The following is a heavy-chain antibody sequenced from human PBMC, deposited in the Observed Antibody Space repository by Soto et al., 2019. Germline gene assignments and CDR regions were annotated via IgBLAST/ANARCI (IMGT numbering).Heavy chain of an antibody. Sequence: QVQLQESGPGLVKPSETLSLTCTVSGGSISSYYWSWIRQPAGKGLEWIGRIYTSGSTNYNPSLKSRVTMSVDTSKNQFSLKLSSVTAADTAVYYCARDSGNFWSGYLDYYYYGMDVWGQGTTVTVSS. CDR1: GGSISSYY. J-gene: IGHJ6*02. CDR2: IYTSGST. CDR3: ARDSGNFWSGYLDYYYYGMDV. V-gene: IGHV4-4*07. D-gene: IGHD3-3*01.